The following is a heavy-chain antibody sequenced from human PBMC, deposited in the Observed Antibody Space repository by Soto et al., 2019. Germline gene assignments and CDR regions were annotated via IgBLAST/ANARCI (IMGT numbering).Heavy chain of an antibody. V-gene: IGHV3-30*18. D-gene: IGHD1-26*01. CDR1: GFTFSSYG. Sequence: PGGSLRLSCAASGFTFSSYGMHRVRQAPGKGLEWVAVISYDGSNKYYADSVKGRFTISRDNSKNTLYLQMNSLRAEDTAVYYCAKDWSWELPVNWGQGTMVTVSS. CDR2: ISYDGSNK. CDR3: AKDWSWELPVN. J-gene: IGHJ3*01.